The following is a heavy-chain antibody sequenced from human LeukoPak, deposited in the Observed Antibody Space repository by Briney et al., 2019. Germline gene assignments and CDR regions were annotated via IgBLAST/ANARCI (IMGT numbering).Heavy chain of an antibody. Sequence: PGGSLRLSCAASGFTFSSHAMIWVRQAPGKGLEWVSAISGSGGSTYYADSVKGRFTISRDNSKNTLYLQMNSLRAEDTAVYYCAKEQAYAAFRDYFDYWGQGTLVTVSS. V-gene: IGHV3-23*01. CDR2: ISGSGGST. J-gene: IGHJ4*02. D-gene: IGHD2-8*01. CDR1: GFTFSSHA. CDR3: AKEQAYAAFRDYFDY.